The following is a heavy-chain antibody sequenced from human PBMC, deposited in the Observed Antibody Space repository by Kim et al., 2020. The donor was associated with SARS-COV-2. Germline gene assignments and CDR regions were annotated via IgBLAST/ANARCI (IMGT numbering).Heavy chain of an antibody. CDR1: GGSISSSNYY. D-gene: IGHD1-20*01. J-gene: IGHJ5*02. CDR3: ARHIKGVIRHRWFDA. Sequence: AETLSLTCTVSGGSISSSNYYWDWIRQPPGKGREWIGSIGCGGSTIYNPSLNSRVTISVDTSQSQLSLKLSSVTASDTAVYYCARHIKGVIRHRWFDAWGQGTLVTVS. CDR2: IGCGGST. V-gene: IGHV4-39*01.